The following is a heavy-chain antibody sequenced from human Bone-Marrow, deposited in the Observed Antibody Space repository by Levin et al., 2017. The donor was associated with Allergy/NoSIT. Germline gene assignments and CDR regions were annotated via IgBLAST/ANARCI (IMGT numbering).Heavy chain of an antibody. J-gene: IGHJ3*02. CDR1: GFTFSSYA. CDR3: ARGAFYGDYDDAFDI. D-gene: IGHD4-17*01. CDR2: ISYDGSNK. V-gene: IGHV3-30-3*01. Sequence: GGSLRLSCAASGFTFSSYAMHWVRQAPGKGLEWVAVISYDGSNKYYADSVKGRFTISRDNSKNTLYLQMNSLRAEDTAVYYCARGAFYGDYDDAFDIWGQGTMVTVSS.